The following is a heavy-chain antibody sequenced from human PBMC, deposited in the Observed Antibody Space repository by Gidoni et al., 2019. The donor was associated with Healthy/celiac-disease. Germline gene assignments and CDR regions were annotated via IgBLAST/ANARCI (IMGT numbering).Heavy chain of an antibody. CDR1: GFTFSSYA. CDR3: AKAGADGYNYGMDV. CDR2: ISGSGGST. D-gene: IGHD3-10*01. Sequence: EVQLLESGGGLVQPGGSLRLSCAASGFTFSSYAMSWVRQAPGKGLEWVSAISGSGGSTSYADSVKGRFTISRDNSKNTLYLQMNSLRAEDTAVYYCAKAGADGYNYGMDVWGQGTTVTVSS. J-gene: IGHJ6*02. V-gene: IGHV3-23*01.